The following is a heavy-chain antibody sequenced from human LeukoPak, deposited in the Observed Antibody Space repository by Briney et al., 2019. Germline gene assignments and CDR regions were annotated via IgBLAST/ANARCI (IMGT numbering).Heavy chain of an antibody. Sequence: GGSLRLSCAASGFPFSSYWMSWVRQAPGKGLEWVANIKQDGSEKYYVDSVKGRFTISRDNGKNSLYLQMNSLRVEDTAIYYCARGFNWAWDYWGQGTLVTVSS. CDR3: ARGFNWAWDY. D-gene: IGHD1-1*01. CDR2: IKQDGSEK. CDR1: GFPFSSYW. V-gene: IGHV3-7*01. J-gene: IGHJ4*02.